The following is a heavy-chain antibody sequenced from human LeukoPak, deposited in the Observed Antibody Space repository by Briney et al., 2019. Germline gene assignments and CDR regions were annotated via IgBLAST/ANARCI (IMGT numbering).Heavy chain of an antibody. CDR2: IYYSGST. V-gene: IGHV4-59*08. CDR1: GGSISSYY. Sequence: PSETLSLTCTVSGGSISSYYWSWIRQPPGKGLEWIGYIYYSGSTNYNPSLKSRVTISVDTSKNQFSLKLSSVTAADTAVYYCARLRMEYYYYGMDVWGQGTTVTVSS. J-gene: IGHJ6*02. D-gene: IGHD2-8*01. CDR3: ARLRMEYYYYGMDV.